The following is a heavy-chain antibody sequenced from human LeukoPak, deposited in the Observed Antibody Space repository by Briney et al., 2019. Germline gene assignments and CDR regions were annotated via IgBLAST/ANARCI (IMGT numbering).Heavy chain of an antibody. V-gene: IGHV3-33*06. J-gene: IGHJ4*02. Sequence: GGSLRLSCAASGFTFSSYGMHWARQAPGKGLEWVAVIWYDGSNKYYADSVKGRFTISRDNSKNTLYLQMNSLRAEDTAVYYCAKVGKTNAGFDYWGQGTLVTVSS. CDR1: GFTFSSYG. CDR2: IWYDGSNK. D-gene: IGHD1-14*01. CDR3: AKVGKTNAGFDY.